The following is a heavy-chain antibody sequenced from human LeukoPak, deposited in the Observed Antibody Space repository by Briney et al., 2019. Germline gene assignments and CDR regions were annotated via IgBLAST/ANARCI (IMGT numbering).Heavy chain of an antibody. CDR1: GYTFTDYY. J-gene: IGHJ4*02. V-gene: IGHV1-2*02. D-gene: IGHD3-16*01. CDR3: AKENIIGGIVDGEDY. Sequence: ASVNVSYKSSGYTFTDYYMHWVRQAPGQGLEWMGWINPDSGDTYYAQKFQGSITMTRDTSITTVYMELTRLTSDDTAVYYCAKENIIGGIVDGEDYWGQGTLVTVSS. CDR2: INPDSGDT.